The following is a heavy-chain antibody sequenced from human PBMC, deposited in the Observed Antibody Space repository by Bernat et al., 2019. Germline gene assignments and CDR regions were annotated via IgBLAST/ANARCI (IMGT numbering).Heavy chain of an antibody. CDR3: AKDIAAAGTHSWGMDV. CDR2: ISYDGSNK. Sequence: QVQLVESGGGVVQPGRSLRLSCAASGFTFSNYGMHWVRQAPGKGLEWVAVISYDGSNKYYADSVKGRFTISRDNSKNTLYLQMNSLRAEDTAVYYCAKDIAAAGTHSWGMDVWGQGTTVTVSS. D-gene: IGHD6-13*01. CDR1: GFTFSNYG. J-gene: IGHJ6*02. V-gene: IGHV3-30*18.